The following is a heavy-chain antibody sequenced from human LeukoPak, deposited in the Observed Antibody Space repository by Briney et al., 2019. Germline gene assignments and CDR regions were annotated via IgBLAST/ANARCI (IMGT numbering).Heavy chain of an antibody. CDR2: INHSGST. V-gene: IGHV4-34*01. CDR1: GGSFSGYY. Sequence: SETLSLTCAVYGGSFSGYYWSWIRQPPGKGLEWIGEINHSGSTNYNPSLKSRVTISVDTSKNQFSLKLSSVTAADTAVYYCARDTIAAAGTVQHWGQGTLVTVS. J-gene: IGHJ1*01. D-gene: IGHD6-13*01. CDR3: ARDTIAAAGTVQH.